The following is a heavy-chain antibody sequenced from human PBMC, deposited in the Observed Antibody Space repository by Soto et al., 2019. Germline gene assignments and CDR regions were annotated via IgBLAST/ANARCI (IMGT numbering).Heavy chain of an antibody. D-gene: IGHD1-26*01. Sequence: QGQLVESGGGVVQPGRSLRLSCAASGFTFSNYGMHWDRQAPGKGLEWVAVISYDGSNKYYADSVKGRFTISRDNSKNTLYLQMNSLRAEDTAVYYCAKDLGSGSYLFDAFDIWGQGPMVTVSS. CDR2: ISYDGSNK. J-gene: IGHJ3*02. CDR1: GFTFSNYG. CDR3: AKDLGSGSYLFDAFDI. V-gene: IGHV3-30*18.